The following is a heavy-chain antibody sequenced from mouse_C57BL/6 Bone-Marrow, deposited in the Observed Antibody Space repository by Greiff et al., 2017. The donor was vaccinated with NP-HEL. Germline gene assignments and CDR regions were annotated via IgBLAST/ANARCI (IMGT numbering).Heavy chain of an antibody. V-gene: IGHV1-64*01. CDR3: ARGSYYFDY. Sequence: VQLQQSGAELVKPGASVKLSCKASGYTFTSYWMHWVKQRPGQGLEWIGMIHPNSGSPIYNEKFKSKATLTVDQSSSTAYMQLSSLTSEYAAVYDCARGSYYFDYWGQGTTLTGSS. CDR1: GYTFTSYW. J-gene: IGHJ2*01. CDR2: IHPNSGSP.